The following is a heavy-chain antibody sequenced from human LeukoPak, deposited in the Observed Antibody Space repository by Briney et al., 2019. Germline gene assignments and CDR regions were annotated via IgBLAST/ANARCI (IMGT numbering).Heavy chain of an antibody. CDR1: DYSIRDGYY. CDR2: IFHSGRT. V-gene: IGHV4-38-2*02. CDR3: ARDVAGLYYFDY. D-gene: IGHD2-15*01. Sequence: SETLSLTCSVSDYSIRDGYYWGWVRQSPGKGLEWIGSIFHSGRTSYNPSLKSRVTMSVDTSKNQFSLKLNSVAAADTVIYYCARDVAGLYYFDYWGQGTLVTVSS. J-gene: IGHJ4*02.